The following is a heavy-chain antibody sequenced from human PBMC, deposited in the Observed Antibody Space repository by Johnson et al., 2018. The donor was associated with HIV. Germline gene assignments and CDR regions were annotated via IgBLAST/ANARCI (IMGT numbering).Heavy chain of an antibody. J-gene: IGHJ3*02. D-gene: IGHD3-16*01. V-gene: IGHV3-33*01. Sequence: QVQLVESGGGVVQPGRSLRLSCAASGFTFSSYGMHWVRQTPGKGLQWVAVIWYDGTNRYYGDSVKGRFTISRDNSKNTVYLQMNSLIAEDTAVYYCARGSHAKGDAFDIWGQGTMVTVSS. CDR3: ARGSHAKGDAFDI. CDR1: GFTFSSYG. CDR2: IWYDGTNR.